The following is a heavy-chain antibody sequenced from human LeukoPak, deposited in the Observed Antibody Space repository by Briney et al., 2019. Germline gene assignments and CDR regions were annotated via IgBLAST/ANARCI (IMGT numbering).Heavy chain of an antibody. Sequence: LETLSLTCTVSGGSISSSSYFWGWIRQPPGTGLEWIGSIYYSGSTYYNPSLKSRVTISVDTSKNQFSLKLSSVTAADTAVYYCARPGAGGYYYYYMDVWGKGTTVTVSS. D-gene: IGHD3-16*01. CDR1: GGSISSSSYF. CDR3: ARPGAGGYYYYYMDV. J-gene: IGHJ6*03. CDR2: IYYSGST. V-gene: IGHV4-39*01.